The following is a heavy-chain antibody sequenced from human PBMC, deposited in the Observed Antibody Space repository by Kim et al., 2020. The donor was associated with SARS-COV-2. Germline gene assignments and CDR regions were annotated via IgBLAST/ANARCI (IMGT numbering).Heavy chain of an antibody. CDR2: GST. J-gene: IGHJ4*02. CDR3: ARTARCFDY. Sequence: GSTYYNPSLKSRVTISVDTSKNQFSLKLSSVTAADTAVYYCARTARCFDYWGQGTLVTVSS. V-gene: IGHV4-39*01. D-gene: IGHD3-16*01.